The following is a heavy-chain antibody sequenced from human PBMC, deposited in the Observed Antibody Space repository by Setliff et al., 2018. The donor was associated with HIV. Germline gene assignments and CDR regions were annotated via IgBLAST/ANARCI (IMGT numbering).Heavy chain of an antibody. CDR1: GGSISGYY. CDR2: MYYSGST. V-gene: IGHV4-59*01. D-gene: IGHD3-3*01. CDR3: AGFWSGYFPY. Sequence: PSETLSLTCTVSGGSISGYYWSWIRQPPGKGLEWIGYMYYSGSTNYNPSLKSRVTISVDTSKKQFSLKLSSVTAADTAIYYCAGFWSGYFPYWGQGTLVTVSS. J-gene: IGHJ4*02.